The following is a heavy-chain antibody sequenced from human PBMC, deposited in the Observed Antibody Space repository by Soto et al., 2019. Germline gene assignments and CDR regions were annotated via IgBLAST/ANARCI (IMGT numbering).Heavy chain of an antibody. D-gene: IGHD3-10*01. Sequence: QVQLVESGGGVVQPGRSLRLSCAASGFTFSSYGMHWVRQAPGKGLEWVAVIWYDGSNKYYADSVKGRFTISRDNSKNTLYLQMHSLRVADKAVYYCARGGGVVKLWFRSLLDYYYYGMDVWGQGTTVTVAS. CDR2: IWYDGSNK. V-gene: IGHV3-33*01. CDR3: ARGGGVVKLWFRSLLDYYYYGMDV. J-gene: IGHJ6*02. CDR1: GFTFSSYG.